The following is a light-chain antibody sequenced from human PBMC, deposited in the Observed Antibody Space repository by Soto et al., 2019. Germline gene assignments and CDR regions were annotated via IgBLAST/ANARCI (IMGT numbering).Light chain of an antibody. CDR2: EVT. J-gene: IGLJ1*01. Sequence: QSVLTQPASVSGSPGQSIAISCTGTFSDVGGYDYVSWYQQHPGKAPKLMIYEVTKRPSGVSNRFSGSKSGNTASLTISGLQPEDEADYYCSSHTSGSTRVFGSGTKVTVL. V-gene: IGLV2-14*01. CDR1: FSDVGGYDY. CDR3: SSHTSGSTRV.